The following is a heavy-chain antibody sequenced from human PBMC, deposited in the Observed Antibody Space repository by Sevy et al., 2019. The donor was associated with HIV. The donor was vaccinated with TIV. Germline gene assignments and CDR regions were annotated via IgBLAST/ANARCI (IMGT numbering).Heavy chain of an antibody. J-gene: IGHJ4*02. CDR1: GFTFSSAW. D-gene: IGHD3-9*01. CDR2: IQSKTDGGTT. Sequence: GGSLRLSCAASGFTFSSAWMSWVRQAPGKGLEWVGRIQSKTDGGTTDYAASVKGRFTISRDDSVNTLYLQMNSLTTDDTAMYYCTTDTSTGYFDWLLDFDYWGQGTLVTVSS. CDR3: TTDTSTGYFDWLLDFDY. V-gene: IGHV3-15*01.